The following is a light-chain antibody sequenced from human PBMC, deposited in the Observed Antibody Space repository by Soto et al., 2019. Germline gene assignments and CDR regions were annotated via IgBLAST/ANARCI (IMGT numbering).Light chain of an antibody. CDR2: LVS. Sequence: LMTQSPLSLPVTPGQPASICCRSSQGLVHSNGYTYLNWFQQRPGQSPRRLIYLVSDRDSGVPDRFSGSGSGTDFTLKISRVEAEDVGVYYCMQGTHWPWTFGQGTKVHIK. CDR3: MQGTHWPWT. V-gene: IGKV2-30*02. J-gene: IGKJ1*01. CDR1: QGLVHSNGYTY.